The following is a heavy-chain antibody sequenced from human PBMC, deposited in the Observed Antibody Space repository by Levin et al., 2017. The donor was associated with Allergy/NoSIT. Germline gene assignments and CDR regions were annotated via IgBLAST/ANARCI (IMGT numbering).Heavy chain of an antibody. V-gene: IGHV4-31*03. CDR3: ARSLRWYYDSSGGEYAFDI. CDR1: GGSISSGGYY. CDR2: IYYSGST. J-gene: IGHJ3*02. Sequence: SETLSLTCTVSGGSISSGGYYWSWIRQHPGKGLEWIGYIYYSGSTYYNPSLKSRVTISVDTSKNQFSLKLSSVTAADTAVYYCARSLRWYYDSSGGEYAFDIWGQGTMVTVSS. D-gene: IGHD3-22*01.